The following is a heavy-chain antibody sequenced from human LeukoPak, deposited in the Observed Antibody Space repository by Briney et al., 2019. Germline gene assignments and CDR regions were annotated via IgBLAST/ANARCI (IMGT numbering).Heavy chain of an antibody. J-gene: IGHJ4*02. CDR3: ARDRTGFAYYYDSSGYLDC. Sequence: ASVKVSCKASGYTFTGYYMHWVRQAPGQGLEWMGRINPNSGGTNYAQKFQGRVTMTRDTSISTAYMELSRLRSDDAAVYYCARDRTGFAYYYDSSGYLDCWGQGTLVTVSS. D-gene: IGHD3-22*01. V-gene: IGHV1-2*06. CDR1: GYTFTGYY. CDR2: INPNSGGT.